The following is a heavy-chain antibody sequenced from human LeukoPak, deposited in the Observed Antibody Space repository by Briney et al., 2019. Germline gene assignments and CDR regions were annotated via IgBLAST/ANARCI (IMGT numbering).Heavy chain of an antibody. CDR2: IYYSGST. Sequence: PSETLSLTCTVSGGSISSYYWSWIRQPPGKGLEWIGYIYYSGSTNYNPSLKSRVTISVDTSKNQFSLKLSSVTAADTAVYYCAREADGDDESWFDPWGQGTLVTVSS. D-gene: IGHD4-17*01. CDR3: AREADGDDESWFDP. J-gene: IGHJ5*02. V-gene: IGHV4-59*01. CDR1: GGSISSYY.